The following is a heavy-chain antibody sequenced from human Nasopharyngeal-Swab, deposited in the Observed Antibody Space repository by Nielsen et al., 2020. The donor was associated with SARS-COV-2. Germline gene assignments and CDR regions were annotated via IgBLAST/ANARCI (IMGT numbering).Heavy chain of an antibody. J-gene: IGHJ6*02. D-gene: IGHD6-19*01. Sequence: GGSLRLSCAASGFTFSSYAMSWVRQAPGKGLEWVSAISGSGGSTYYADSVKGRLTISRDNSKNTLYLQMNSLRAEDTAVYYCARDRGIAVAGNYYYGMDVWGQGTTVTVSS. V-gene: IGHV3-23*01. CDR1: GFTFSSYA. CDR2: ISGSGGST. CDR3: ARDRGIAVAGNYYYGMDV.